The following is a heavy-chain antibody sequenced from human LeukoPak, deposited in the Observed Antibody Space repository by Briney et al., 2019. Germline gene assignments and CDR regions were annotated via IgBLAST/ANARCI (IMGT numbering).Heavy chain of an antibody. CDR1: GGSFSGYY. CDR2: INHSGST. D-gene: IGHD6-13*01. J-gene: IGHJ5*02. Sequence: PSETLSLTCAVYGGSFSGYYWSWIRQPPGKGLEWIGEINHSGSTNYNPPLKSRVTISVDTSKNQFSLKLSSVTAADTAVYYCARGFAIAAAGTVWFDPWGQGTLVTVSS. V-gene: IGHV4-34*01. CDR3: ARGFAIAAAGTVWFDP.